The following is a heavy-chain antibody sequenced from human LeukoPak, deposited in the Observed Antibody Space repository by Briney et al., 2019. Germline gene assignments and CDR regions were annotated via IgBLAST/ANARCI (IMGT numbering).Heavy chain of an antibody. J-gene: IGHJ4*02. CDR1: GFTVSSDY. CDR3: ARVPRLSDWKSFDY. CDR2: IYSGGST. D-gene: IGHD1-1*01. V-gene: IGHV3-53*01. Sequence: GGSLRLSCAASGFTVSSDYMSWVRQAPGKGLEWVSVIYSGGSTYYADSVKGRFTISRDNSKNTLYLQMNSLRAEDTAVYYCARVPRLSDWKSFDYWGQGTLVTVSS.